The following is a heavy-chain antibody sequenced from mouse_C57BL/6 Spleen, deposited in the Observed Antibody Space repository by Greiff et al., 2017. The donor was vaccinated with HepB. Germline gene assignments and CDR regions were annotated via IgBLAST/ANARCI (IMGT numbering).Heavy chain of an antibody. D-gene: IGHD2-2*01. J-gene: IGHJ4*01. CDR2: INPNNGGT. CDR1: GYTFTDYN. V-gene: IGHV1-18*01. Sequence: VQLQQSGPELVKPGASVKIPCKASGYTFTDYNMDWVKQSHGKSLEWIGDINPNNGGTIYNQKFKGKATLTVAKSSSTAYMELRSLTSEDTAVYYCARSVRLYYYAMDYWGQGTSVTVSS. CDR3: ARSVRLYYYAMDY.